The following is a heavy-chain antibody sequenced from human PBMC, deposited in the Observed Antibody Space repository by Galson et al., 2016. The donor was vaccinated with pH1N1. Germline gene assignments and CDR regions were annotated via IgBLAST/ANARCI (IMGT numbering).Heavy chain of an antibody. D-gene: IGHD5-18*01. CDR3: ARRLGYSYGYGFDF. CDR1: GFTFSDYW. J-gene: IGHJ4*02. CDR2: IKQDGSQK. Sequence: SLRLSCAASGFTFSDYWMAWVRQAPGKGLEWVANIKQDGSQKYYVDSVKGRSTISRDNAKNSLYLHMNSLRADDTAVYYCARRLGYSYGYGFDFWGQGTLITVSS. V-gene: IGHV3-7*02.